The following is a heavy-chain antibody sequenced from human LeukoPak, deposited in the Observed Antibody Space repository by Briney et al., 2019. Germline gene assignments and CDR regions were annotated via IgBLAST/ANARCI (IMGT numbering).Heavy chain of an antibody. Sequence: GRSLRLSCAASGFTFSSYAMSWVRQAPGKGLEWVSAISGSGGSTYYADSVKGRFTISRDNSKNTLYLQMNSLRAEDTAVYYCAKRSTYSNFYFDYWGQGTLVTVSP. CDR3: AKRSTYSNFYFDY. D-gene: IGHD4-11*01. CDR2: ISGSGGST. V-gene: IGHV3-23*01. J-gene: IGHJ4*02. CDR1: GFTFSSYA.